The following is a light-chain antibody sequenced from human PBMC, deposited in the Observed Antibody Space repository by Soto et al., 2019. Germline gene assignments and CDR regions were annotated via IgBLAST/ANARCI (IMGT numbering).Light chain of an antibody. J-gene: IGKJ2*01. Sequence: DIVMTQSPDSLAVSLGERATINCKSSQSVLYSSNNKNYLAWYQQRPGQPPKLLIYWASTRESGVPDRFSGRGSWNEFNPTHTSLQAEDVAVYYCQQYESTPPTFGQGTKLEIK. V-gene: IGKV4-1*01. CDR3: QQYESTPPT. CDR2: WAS. CDR1: QSVLYSSNNKNY.